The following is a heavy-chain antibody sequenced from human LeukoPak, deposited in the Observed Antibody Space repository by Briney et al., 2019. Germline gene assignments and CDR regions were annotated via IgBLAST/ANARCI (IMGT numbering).Heavy chain of an antibody. Sequence: ASVKVTCKASGYTFTSYDINWVRHATGQELEWMGWMNPNSGNTGYAQNFQGRVTMTRTTSISTAYMELSSLRSEDTAVYYCARMVRGVKIDNWFAPWGQGTLVTVSS. CDR1: GYTFTSYD. V-gene: IGHV1-8*01. J-gene: IGHJ5*02. CDR2: MNPNSGNT. CDR3: ARMVRGVKIDNWFAP. D-gene: IGHD3-10*01.